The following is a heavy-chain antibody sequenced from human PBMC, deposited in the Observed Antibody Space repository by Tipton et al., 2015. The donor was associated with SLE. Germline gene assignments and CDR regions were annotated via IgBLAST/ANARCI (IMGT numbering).Heavy chain of an antibody. V-gene: IGHV4-59*12. CDR1: GGSFSGYY. CDR3: ARGKGNAFDI. CDR2: IYYSGST. J-gene: IGHJ3*02. Sequence: TLSLTCAVYGGSFSGYYWSWIRQPPGKGLEWIGYIYYSGSTNYNPSLKSRVTISVDTSENQFSMKLSSVTAADTAVYYCARGKGNAFDIWGQGTMVTVSS.